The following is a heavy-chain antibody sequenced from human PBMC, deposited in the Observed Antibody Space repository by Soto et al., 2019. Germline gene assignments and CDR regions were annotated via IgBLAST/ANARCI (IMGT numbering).Heavy chain of an antibody. CDR1: GFTFSAYG. CDR3: AKDEYYYSRSGYYIFDS. V-gene: IGHV3-30*18. Sequence: QAQLVESGGGVVQPGESLRLSCEVSGFTFSAYGMHWVRQAPGKGLEWVAAISHDGTNKNYGDSVKGRFTISRDNSKNTLYQQMNSLRPEDTALYYCAKDEYYYSRSGYYIFDSWGQGTLVTVSS. CDR2: ISHDGTNK. D-gene: IGHD3-22*01. J-gene: IGHJ4*02.